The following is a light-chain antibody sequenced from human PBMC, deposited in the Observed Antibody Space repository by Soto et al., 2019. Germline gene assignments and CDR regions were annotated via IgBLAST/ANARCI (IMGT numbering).Light chain of an antibody. J-gene: IGLJ2*01. CDR1: RSDIGAYNF. Sequence: QSVLTQPASVSGSPGQSITISCTGTRSDIGAYNFVSWYQQHPGEVPKLILYDVNVRPSGVSNRFSGSKSGNTASLTISGLQAEDEADYYCTSWTTSTTMIFGGGTKPPS. CDR2: DVN. CDR3: TSWTTSTTMI. V-gene: IGLV2-14*03.